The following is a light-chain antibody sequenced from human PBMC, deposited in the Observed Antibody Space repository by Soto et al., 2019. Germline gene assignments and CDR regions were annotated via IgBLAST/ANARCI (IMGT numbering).Light chain of an antibody. Sequence: QPVLTQPPSVSGAPGQRVTISCTGSSSNIGAGYDVHWYQQLPGTAPKLLIYGNNNRPSGVPDRFSGSKSATSGSLAITGLQAEDEADYYCQSYDSSLSGHVVFGGGTKLTVL. CDR3: QSYDSSLSGHVV. J-gene: IGLJ2*01. V-gene: IGLV1-40*01. CDR2: GNN. CDR1: SSNIGAGYD.